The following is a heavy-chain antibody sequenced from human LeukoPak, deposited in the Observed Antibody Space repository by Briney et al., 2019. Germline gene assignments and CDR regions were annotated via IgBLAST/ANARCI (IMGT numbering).Heavy chain of an antibody. D-gene: IGHD3-3*01. J-gene: IGHJ6*03. CDR2: ISSSSSYI. Sequence: PGGSLRLSCAASGFTFSSYSMNWVRQAPGKGLEWVSSISSSSSYIYYADSVKGRFTISRDNAKNSLYLQMNSLRAEDTAVYYCASSASPEYYDFWSGYYKYYYYYMDVWGKGTTVTVSS. CDR3: ASSASPEYYDFWSGYYKYYYYYMDV. CDR1: GFTFSSYS. V-gene: IGHV3-21*01.